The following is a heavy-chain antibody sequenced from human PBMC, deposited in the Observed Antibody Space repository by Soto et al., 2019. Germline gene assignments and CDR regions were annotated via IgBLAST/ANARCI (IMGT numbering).Heavy chain of an antibody. Sequence: PSETLSLTCAVSGGSISSGGYSWSWIRQPPGKGLEWIGYIYHSGSTYYNPSLKSRVTISVDRSKNQFSLKLSSVTAADTAVYYCARSIAATLDYWAREPWSPSPQ. D-gene: IGHD6-6*01. V-gene: IGHV4-30-2*01. CDR2: IYHSGST. J-gene: IGHJ4*02. CDR3: ARSIAATLDY. CDR1: GGSISSGGYS.